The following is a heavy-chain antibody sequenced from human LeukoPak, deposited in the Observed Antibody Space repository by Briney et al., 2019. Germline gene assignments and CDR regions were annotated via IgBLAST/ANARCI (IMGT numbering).Heavy chain of an antibody. J-gene: IGHJ4*02. Sequence: SETLSLTCTVSGVSISGYYWSWIRQPPGRGLEWIGYIFYSGSTNYNPSLKSRVTISIDTSKNQFSLKLSSVTAADTAVYYCASIVYDPDYWGQGTLVTVSS. D-gene: IGHD5/OR15-5a*01. V-gene: IGHV4-59*08. CDR3: ASIVYDPDY. CDR2: IFYSGST. CDR1: GVSISGYY.